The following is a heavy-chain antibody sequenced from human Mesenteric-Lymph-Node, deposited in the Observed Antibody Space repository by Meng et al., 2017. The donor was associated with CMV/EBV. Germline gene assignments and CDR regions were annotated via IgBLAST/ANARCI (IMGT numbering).Heavy chain of an antibody. V-gene: IGHV3-23*01. CDR2: IRAGAGST. CDR3: AKDYSSSPYYYYGMDV. CDR1: GFTFSNAW. Sequence: GGSLRLSCAASGFTFSNAWMSWVRQAPGKGLEWVSAIRAGAGSTYYADSVKGRFTISKDNSKNTLYLQMNSLRAEDTAVYYCAKDYSSSPYYYYGMDVWGQGTTVTVSS. J-gene: IGHJ6*02. D-gene: IGHD6-6*01.